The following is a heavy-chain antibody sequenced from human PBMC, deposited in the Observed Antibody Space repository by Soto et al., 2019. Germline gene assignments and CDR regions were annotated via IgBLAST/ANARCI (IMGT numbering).Heavy chain of an antibody. D-gene: IGHD2-21*01. J-gene: IGHJ5*02. V-gene: IGHV3-9*01. CDR2: INWNSGST. Sequence: EVQLVESGGGLVQPGRSLRLSCEASGLTFEDYAMHWIRQAPGKGLEWVAGINWNSGSTGYADSVKGRFTISRDNVNNSRHFEMSTLKAEDTAMYYCARGRGALTVISNWFDPWGQGTLVTVSS. CDR1: GLTFEDYA. CDR3: ARGRGALTVISNWFDP.